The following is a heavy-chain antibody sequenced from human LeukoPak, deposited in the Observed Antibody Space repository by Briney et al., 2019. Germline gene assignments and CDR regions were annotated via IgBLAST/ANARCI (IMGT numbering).Heavy chain of an antibody. J-gene: IGHJ3*02. D-gene: IGHD3-22*01. Sequence: GGSLRLSCAASGFTFSSYEMNWVRQAPGKGLEWVSYISSSGSTIYYADSVKGRFTISRDNAKNSLYLQMNSLRAEDTAVYYCARDRRDSSGKFPNDVFDIWGQGTMVTVSS. CDR2: ISSSGSTI. CDR3: ARDRRDSSGKFPNDVFDI. CDR1: GFTFSSYE. V-gene: IGHV3-48*03.